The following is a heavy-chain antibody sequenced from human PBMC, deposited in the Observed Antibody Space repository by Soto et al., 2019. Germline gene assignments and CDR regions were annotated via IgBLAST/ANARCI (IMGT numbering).Heavy chain of an antibody. V-gene: IGHV3-23*01. CDR3: AQSGMAIDY. CDR1: GFTFSSYA. J-gene: IGHJ4*02. Sequence: EVQLLESGGGLVQPGGSLRLSCAASGFTFSSYAMSWVRQAPGKGLEWVSAISGSGGSTYYAGSVKGLFTISRDNAKNTLYLQMKSLRAEDKAVYYCAQSGMAIDYWGQGTLVTVSS. D-gene: IGHD5-12*01. CDR2: ISGSGGST.